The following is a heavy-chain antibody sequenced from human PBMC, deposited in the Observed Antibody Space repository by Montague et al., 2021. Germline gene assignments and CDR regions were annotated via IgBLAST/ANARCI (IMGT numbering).Heavy chain of an antibody. D-gene: IGHD6-13*01. CDR1: GFSFSSYC. CDR2: ITLDGSCT. CDR3: ARNLASAASGAFDI. Sequence: SLRLSCAASGFSFSSYCMHWVRQAPGKGLLWVSRITLDGSCTTFADSVKGRFTTSRDSAKATLYLQMNSLRVEDTAAYYCARNLASAASGAFDIWGQGTMVTVSS. J-gene: IGHJ3*02. V-gene: IGHV3-74*01.